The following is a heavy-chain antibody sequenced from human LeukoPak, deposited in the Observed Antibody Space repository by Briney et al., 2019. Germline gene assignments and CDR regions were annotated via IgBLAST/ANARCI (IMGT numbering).Heavy chain of an antibody. Sequence: ASVKVSCKASEYTFTNYYMHWVRQAPGQGLEWMGWINPNSGGTNYAQKFQGRVTMTRDTSISTAYMELSGLRSDDTAVYYCVRDRGSSTSGSWFDPWGQGTLVTVSS. CDR2: INPNSGGT. D-gene: IGHD2-2*01. CDR3: VRDRGSSTSGSWFDP. CDR1: EYTFTNYY. V-gene: IGHV1-2*02. J-gene: IGHJ5*02.